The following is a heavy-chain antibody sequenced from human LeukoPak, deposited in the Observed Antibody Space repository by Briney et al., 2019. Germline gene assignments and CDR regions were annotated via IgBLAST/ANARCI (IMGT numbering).Heavy chain of an antibody. J-gene: IGHJ4*02. CDR2: ISSSSSYT. D-gene: IGHD3-10*01. CDR1: GFTFSSYW. CDR3: ARVSYGSGSYYNV. V-gene: IGHV3-11*05. Sequence: GGSLRLSCAASGFTFSSYWMHWVRQAPGKGLEWVSYISSSSSYTNYADSVKGRFTISRDNAKNSLYLQMNSLRAEDTAVYYCARVSYGSGSYYNVWGQGTLVTVSS.